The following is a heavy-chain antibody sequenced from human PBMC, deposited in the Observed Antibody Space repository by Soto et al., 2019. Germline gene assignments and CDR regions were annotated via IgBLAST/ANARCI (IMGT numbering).Heavy chain of an antibody. Sequence: SQTLSLTCVISGDSVSSSSVAWNWVRQSPSRGLEWLGRTYYRSRWYSDFAVSVRGRIVINADTSKNQFSLQLNSVTPEDTAGYFCARGEEDSDYYYYGLGGWGRGPTVTVAS. CDR2: TYYRSRWYS. D-gene: IGHD2-15*01. CDR1: GDSVSSSSVA. J-gene: IGHJ6*02. V-gene: IGHV6-1*01. CDR3: ARGEEDSDYYYYGLGG.